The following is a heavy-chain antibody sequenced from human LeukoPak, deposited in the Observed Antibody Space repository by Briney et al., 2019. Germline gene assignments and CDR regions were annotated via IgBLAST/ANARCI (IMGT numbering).Heavy chain of an antibody. CDR2: INHYGST. V-gene: IGHV4-34*01. CDR1: GGSFSGYY. Sequence: SETLSLTCAVYGGSFSGYYWSWIRQPPGKGLEWIGEINHYGSTNYNPSLKSRVTISADTSKNQFSLKLSSVTAAGTAVYYCARGRLVSSQPFDYWGQGTLVTVSS. J-gene: IGHJ4*02. D-gene: IGHD6-6*01. CDR3: ARGRLVSSQPFDY.